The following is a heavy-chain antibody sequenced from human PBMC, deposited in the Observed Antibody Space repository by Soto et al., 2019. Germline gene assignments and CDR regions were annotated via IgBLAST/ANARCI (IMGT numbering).Heavy chain of an antibody. CDR1: GFTLSNYA. D-gene: IGHD6-6*01. Sequence: EVQLVESGGDLAQPGGSLRLSCAASGFTLSNYAMDWVRQAPGQGLEYVSGISSNGVGTYYANSVQGRFTVSRDNSKNTVYLQMGYLRPEDTAVYYCARRARPDFYYMDVWGKGTTVTVS. V-gene: IGHV3-64*01. CDR2: ISSNGVGT. CDR3: ARRARPDFYYMDV. J-gene: IGHJ6*03.